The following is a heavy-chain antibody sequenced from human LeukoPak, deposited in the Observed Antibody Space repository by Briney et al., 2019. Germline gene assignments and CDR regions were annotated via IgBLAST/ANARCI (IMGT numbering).Heavy chain of an antibody. Sequence: ASVKVSCKASGYTFTGYYMHWVRQAPGQGLEWMGWNNPNSGGTNYAQKFQGRVTMTRDTSISTAYMELSRLRSDDTAVYYCARAPIFGVVITMDVWGKGTTVTVSS. V-gene: IGHV1-2*02. CDR1: GYTFTGYY. CDR2: NNPNSGGT. J-gene: IGHJ6*03. D-gene: IGHD3-3*01. CDR3: ARAPIFGVVITMDV.